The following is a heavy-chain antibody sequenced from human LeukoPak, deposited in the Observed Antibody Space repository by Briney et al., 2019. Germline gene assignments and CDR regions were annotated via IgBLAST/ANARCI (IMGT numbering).Heavy chain of an antibody. D-gene: IGHD2/OR15-2a*01. V-gene: IGHV3-74*01. CDR3: ARSRGGFYHY. CDR1: GFTFSNGW. J-gene: IGHJ4*02. CDR2: FGTDGSKA. Sequence: GGSLRLSCAASGFTFSNGWVHWVRQAPGKGLVWVSRFGTDGSKATYADSVKGRFTISRDKAKNTLYLQMNSLRVEDTAVYYCARSRGGFYHYWGQGTMVAVSS.